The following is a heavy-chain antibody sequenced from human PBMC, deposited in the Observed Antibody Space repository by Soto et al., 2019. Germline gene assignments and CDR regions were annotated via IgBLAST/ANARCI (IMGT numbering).Heavy chain of an antibody. CDR1: GGSISSHY. CDR2: IYYSGST. J-gene: IGHJ3*02. D-gene: IGHD4-17*01. V-gene: IGHV4-59*11. Sequence: QVQLQESGPGLVKPSETLSLTCTVSGGSISSHYWSWIRQPPGKGLEWIGYIYYSGSTNYNPSLKSRVTLSVDTSKNQFSLKLSSVTAADTAVYYCARVLTSDYGGPAFDIWGQGTMVTVSS. CDR3: ARVLTSDYGGPAFDI.